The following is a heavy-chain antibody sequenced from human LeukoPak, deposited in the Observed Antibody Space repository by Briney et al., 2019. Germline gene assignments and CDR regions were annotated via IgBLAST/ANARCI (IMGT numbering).Heavy chain of an antibody. J-gene: IGHJ4*02. V-gene: IGHV3-23*01. D-gene: IGHD3-9*01. Sequence: GGSLRLSRAASGFTLSSYAMSWVRQAPGKGLEWVSGINDSGGSTYYADSVKGRFTISRDNSKNTLYLQMNSLRAEDTAVYYCAETLKLGISTGYFDYWGQGNLVTVSS. CDR1: GFTLSSYA. CDR2: INDSGGST. CDR3: AETLKLGISTGYFDY.